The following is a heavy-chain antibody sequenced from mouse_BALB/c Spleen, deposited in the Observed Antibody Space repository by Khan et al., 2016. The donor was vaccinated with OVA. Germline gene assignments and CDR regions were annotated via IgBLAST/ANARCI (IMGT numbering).Heavy chain of an antibody. D-gene: IGHD4-1*01. J-gene: IGHJ2*01. CDR1: GYIFTSYW. V-gene: IGHV1-76*01. CDR3: ARSDTGTYYFDF. Sequence: QVQLKQSGADLVRPWASVKLSCKTSGYIFTSYWIYWVKQKSGQGLEWIARCYPGTGSTYYNEKFKGKATLTADKSSSTAYMQLSSLKSEYSVVYFCARSDTGTYYFDFWGQGTTLTVSS. CDR2: CYPGTGST.